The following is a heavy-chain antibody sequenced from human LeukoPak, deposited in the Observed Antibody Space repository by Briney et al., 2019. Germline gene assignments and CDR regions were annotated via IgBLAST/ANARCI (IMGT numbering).Heavy chain of an antibody. J-gene: IGHJ6*03. V-gene: IGHV1-8*01. Sequence: ASVRVSCKASGYTFTSYDINWVRQATGQGLEWMGWMNPNTGKTGYAQKLQGRVAVTRNTSISTAYMDLSSLRSEDTAVYFCARGSWYTREREISYYYMDVWGKGTTVTVSS. CDR2: MNPNTGKT. D-gene: IGHD2-2*02. CDR3: ARGSWYTREREISYYYMDV. CDR1: GYTFTSYD.